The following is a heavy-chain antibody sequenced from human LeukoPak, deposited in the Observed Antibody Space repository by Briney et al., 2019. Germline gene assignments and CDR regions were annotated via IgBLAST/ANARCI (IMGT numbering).Heavy chain of an antibody. J-gene: IGHJ4*02. D-gene: IGHD6-6*01. CDR1: GFTFSSYA. Sequence: GGSLRLSCAASGFTFSSYAMNWVRQAPGKGLEWVSSISSSSSYIYYADSVKGRFTISRDNAKNSLYLQMNSLRAEDTAVYYCARDASSIAARRIDWFFDYWGRGTLVTVSS. CDR3: ARDASSIAARRIDWFFDY. CDR2: ISSSSSYI. V-gene: IGHV3-21*01.